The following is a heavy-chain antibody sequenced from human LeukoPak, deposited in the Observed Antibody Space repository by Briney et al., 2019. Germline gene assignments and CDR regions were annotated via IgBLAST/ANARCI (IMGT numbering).Heavy chain of an antibody. J-gene: IGHJ6*03. CDR2: IYYSGST. V-gene: IGHV4-59*01. CDR1: GGSISSYY. CDR3: ARDGSSGWHYYYVDV. D-gene: IGHD6-19*01. Sequence: SETLSLTCTVSGGSISSYYWSWIRRPPGKGLEWIGYIYYSGSTNYNPSLKSRVTISVDTSKNQFSLKLSSVTAADTAVYYCARDGSSGWHYYYVDVWGKGTTVTVSS.